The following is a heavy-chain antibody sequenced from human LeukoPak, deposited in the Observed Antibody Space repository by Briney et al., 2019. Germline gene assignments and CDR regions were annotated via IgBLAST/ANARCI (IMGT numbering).Heavy chain of an antibody. D-gene: IGHD6-13*01. CDR3: AKVIYSSSWDQMDV. Sequence: PGRTLRLSCAASGFTFSNYVMHWVRQAPGKGLEWVAAIWSDGKNKYYEDSVKGRFTISRDNSKKTLYLQMNGLRAEDTAVYYCAKVIYSSSWDQMDVWDKGITVTVSS. CDR2: IWSDGKNK. J-gene: IGHJ6*04. CDR1: GFTFSNYV. V-gene: IGHV3-33*06.